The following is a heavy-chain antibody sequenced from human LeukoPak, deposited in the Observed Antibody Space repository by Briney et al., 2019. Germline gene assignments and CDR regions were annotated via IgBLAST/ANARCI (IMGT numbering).Heavy chain of an antibody. CDR2: IKQDGSQK. Sequence: GGSLRLSCAASGFIFDTYWMSWVRQAPGKGLEWVANIKQDGSQKYYVDSVKGRFTISRDNAKNSLYLQMNSLRAEDTAVYYCARATPVVPAATNLPSAAWGQGTLVTVSS. CDR1: GFIFDTYW. CDR3: ARATPVVPAATNLPSAA. D-gene: IGHD2-2*01. J-gene: IGHJ5*02. V-gene: IGHV3-7*01.